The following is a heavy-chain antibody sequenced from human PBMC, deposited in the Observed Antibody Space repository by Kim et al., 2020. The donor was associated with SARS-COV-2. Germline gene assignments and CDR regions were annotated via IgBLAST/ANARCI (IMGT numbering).Heavy chain of an antibody. J-gene: IGHJ6*03. CDR2: IYYSGST. Sequence: SETLSLTCTVSGGSISSYYWSWIRQPPGKGLEWIGYIYYSGSTNYNPSLKSRVTISVDTSKNQFSLKLSSVTAADTAVYYCARGRSLAPIFLRRHYYMDVWGKGTTVTVSS. CDR1: GGSISSYY. CDR3: ARGRSLAPIFLRRHYYMDV. V-gene: IGHV4-59*01. D-gene: IGHD3-3*01.